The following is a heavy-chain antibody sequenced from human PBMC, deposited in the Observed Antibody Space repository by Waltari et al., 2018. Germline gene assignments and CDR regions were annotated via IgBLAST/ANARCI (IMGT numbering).Heavy chain of an antibody. CDR1: GFTFDDYA. D-gene: IGHD2-15*01. Sequence: EVQLVESGGGLVQPGRSLRLSCAASGFTFDDYAMHWVRQAPGKGLEWVSGISWNSGSIGYADSVKGRFTISRDNAKNSLYLQMNSLRAEDTALYYCAKGGYSSTSGMDVWGQGTTVTVSS. J-gene: IGHJ6*02. CDR3: AKGGYSSTSGMDV. CDR2: ISWNSGSI. V-gene: IGHV3-9*01.